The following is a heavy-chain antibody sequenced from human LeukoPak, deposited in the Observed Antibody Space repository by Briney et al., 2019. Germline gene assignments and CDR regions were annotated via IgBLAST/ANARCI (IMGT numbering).Heavy chain of an antibody. CDR3: ARCGYSSSWYFFVYYYGMDV. J-gene: IGHJ6*02. CDR1: GFTFSSYA. V-gene: IGHV3-21*01. Sequence: GGSLRLSCSASGFTFSSYAMHWVRQAPGKGLEWVSSISSSSSYIYYADSVKGRFTISRDNAKNSLYLQMNSLRAEDTAVYYCARCGYSSSWYFFVYYYGMDVWGQGTTVTVSS. D-gene: IGHD6-13*01. CDR2: ISSSSSYI.